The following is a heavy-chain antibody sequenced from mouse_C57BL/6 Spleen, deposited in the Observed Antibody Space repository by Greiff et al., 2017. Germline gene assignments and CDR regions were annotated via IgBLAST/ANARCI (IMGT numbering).Heavy chain of an antibody. D-gene: IGHD1-1*01. CDR2: ISSGGSYT. V-gene: IGHV5-6*01. CDR1: GFTFSSYG. Sequence: EVQLVESGGDLVKPGGSLKLSCAASGFTFSSYGMSWVRQTPDKRLEWVATISSGGSYTYYPDSVKGRFTISRGNAQNTLYLQMSSLKSEDTAMYYCARKITTVGEEAMDYWGQGTSVTVSS. J-gene: IGHJ4*01. CDR3: ARKITTVGEEAMDY.